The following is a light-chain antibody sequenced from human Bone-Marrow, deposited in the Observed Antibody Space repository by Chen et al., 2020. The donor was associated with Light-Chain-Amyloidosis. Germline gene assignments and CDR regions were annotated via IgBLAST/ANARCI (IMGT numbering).Light chain of an antibody. CDR1: ALSKQY. V-gene: IGLV3-25*03. CDR2: KDN. Sequence: SYELTQPPSVSVSPGQTATISCSGHALSKQYAYWYQQRPGQAPVVLIYKDNERPSGIPERFSGYSSGTTVTLTISGVQVEDEADYYCQSTDTSGTSKVFGGGTHLTVL. CDR3: QSTDTSGTSKV. J-gene: IGLJ3*02.